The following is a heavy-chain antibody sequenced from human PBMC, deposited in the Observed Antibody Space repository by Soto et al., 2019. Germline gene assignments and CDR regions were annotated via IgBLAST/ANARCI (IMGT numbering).Heavy chain of an antibody. V-gene: IGHV4-30-4*01. CDR2: IFFSGTT. D-gene: IGHD3-16*01. J-gene: IGHJ6*02. Sequence: QVQLRESGPGLVMPSQTLSLTCTVSGDSISSGNKYWSWIRQPPGKGLEWIGNIFFSGTTYYNPSLKSRLTMSLDASQNQFSLKLNTLTDADTAVYFCARVPSPFDYYYAMDVWGQGTTVTVSS. CDR3: ARVPSPFDYYYAMDV. CDR1: GDSISSGNKY.